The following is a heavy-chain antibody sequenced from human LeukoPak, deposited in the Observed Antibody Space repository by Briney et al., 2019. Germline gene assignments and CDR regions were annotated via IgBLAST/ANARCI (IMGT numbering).Heavy chain of an antibody. V-gene: IGHV4-34*01. CDR2: INHSGST. Sequence: PSETLSLTCTVSGGSISSYYWSWIRQPPGKGLEWIGEINHSGSTNYNPSLKSRVTISVDTSKNQFSLKLSSVTAADTAVYYCASEVVAATNDAFDIWGQGTMVTVSS. CDR3: ASEVVAATNDAFDI. J-gene: IGHJ3*02. CDR1: GGSISSYY. D-gene: IGHD2-15*01.